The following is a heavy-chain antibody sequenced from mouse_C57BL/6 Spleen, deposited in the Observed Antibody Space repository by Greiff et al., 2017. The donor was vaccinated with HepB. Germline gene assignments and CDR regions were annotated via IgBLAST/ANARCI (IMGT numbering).Heavy chain of an antibody. CDR3: VYGNFPYAMDY. Sequence: VQLQQSGPELVKPGASVKISCKASGYAFSSSWMNWVKQRPGKGLEWIGRIYPGDGDTNYNGKFKGKATLTADKSSSTAYMQLSSLTSEDSAVYFCVYGNFPYAMDYWGQGTSVTVSS. CDR1: GYAFSSSW. D-gene: IGHD2-1*01. V-gene: IGHV1-82*01. CDR2: IYPGDGDT. J-gene: IGHJ4*01.